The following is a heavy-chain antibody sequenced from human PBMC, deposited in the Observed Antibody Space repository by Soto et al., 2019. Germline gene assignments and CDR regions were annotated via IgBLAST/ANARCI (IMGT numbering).Heavy chain of an antibody. V-gene: IGHV1-46*01. J-gene: IGHJ4*02. CDR1: GYPFTSYV. CDR3: ARVQFSGAWRYAGDY. CDR2: INPSDESA. D-gene: IGHD3-16*01. Sequence: GASVKLACKASGYPFTSYVVHWVRQAPGQGLEWMGIINPSDESATYAQRLRGRVTITRDTSTSTVYMELNSLTSDDTAVYYCARVQFSGAWRYAGDYWGQGTLVTVSS.